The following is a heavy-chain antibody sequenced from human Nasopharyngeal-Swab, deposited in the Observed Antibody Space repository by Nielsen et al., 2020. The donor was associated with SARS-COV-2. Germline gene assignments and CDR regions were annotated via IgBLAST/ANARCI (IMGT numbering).Heavy chain of an antibody. CDR1: GFTVSSNF. J-gene: IGHJ3*02. D-gene: IGHD3-22*01. CDR3: AKDILPGRYDRTYDAFDI. Sequence: GESLKISCVASGFTVSSNFVSWVRQAPGKGLEWVSLLKSGGGTFYADSVRGRFTISRDNSRNTVYLQMNSLRAEDTAVYYCAKDILPGRYDRTYDAFDIWGQGTRVTVSS. V-gene: IGHV3-53*01. CDR2: LKSGGGT.